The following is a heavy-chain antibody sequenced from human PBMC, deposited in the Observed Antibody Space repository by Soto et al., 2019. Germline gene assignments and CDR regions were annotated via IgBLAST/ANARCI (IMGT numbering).Heavy chain of an antibody. Sequence: GGSLRLSCAASGFTFSSYGMHWVRQAPGKGLEWVAVIWYDGSNKYYADSVKGRFTISRDNSKNTLYLQMNSLRAEDTAVYYCARMDYYYYMDVWGKGTTVTVSS. CDR2: IWYDGSNK. V-gene: IGHV3-33*01. CDR1: GFTFSSYG. J-gene: IGHJ6*03. CDR3: ARMDYYYYMDV.